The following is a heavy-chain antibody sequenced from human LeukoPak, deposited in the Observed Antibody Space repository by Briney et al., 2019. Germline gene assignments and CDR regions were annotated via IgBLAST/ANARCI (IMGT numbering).Heavy chain of an antibody. CDR3: ARDQIHLLLGLDY. CDR2: INPNSGDT. D-gene: IGHD3-10*01. V-gene: IGHV1-2*02. CDR1: RYTFTGYY. J-gene: IGHJ4*02. Sequence: ASVKVSCKDSRYTFTGYYMHWVRQAPGQGLEWMGWINPNSGDTNYAQKFQGRVTMTRDTSISTAYMELSRLRSDDTAVYFCARDQIHLLLGLDYWGQGTLVSVSS.